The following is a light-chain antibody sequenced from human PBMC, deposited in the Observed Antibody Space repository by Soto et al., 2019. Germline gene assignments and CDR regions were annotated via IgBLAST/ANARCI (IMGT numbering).Light chain of an antibody. CDR2: EVS. CDR3: SSSTTTSALV. CDR1: TSDIGGYDY. Sequence: QSALTQPASVSGSPGQSITISCTGTTSDIGGYDYVSWYQHPPGRPPKLLIFEVSDRPSGVSNRFSASKSGNTASLTISGLQTEDEADYFCSSSTTTSALVFGTGTKVTVL. J-gene: IGLJ1*01. V-gene: IGLV2-14*01.